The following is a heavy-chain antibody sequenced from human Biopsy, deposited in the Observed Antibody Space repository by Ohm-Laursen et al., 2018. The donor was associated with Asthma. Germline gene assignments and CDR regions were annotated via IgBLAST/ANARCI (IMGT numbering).Heavy chain of an antibody. CDR3: ASDFPKDYVRYNFQF. CDR2: HDHEEGGT. Sequence: ASVKVSCKLSGYSLTDLSMHWVRQAPGHGLEWMGGHDHEEGGTVNARRFQGRVTMTEDTSTDTAYMELSSLSSDDTAVYYCASDFPKDYVRYNFQFWGQGTLVTVSS. V-gene: IGHV1-24*01. D-gene: IGHD4-17*01. J-gene: IGHJ4*02. CDR1: GYSLTDLS.